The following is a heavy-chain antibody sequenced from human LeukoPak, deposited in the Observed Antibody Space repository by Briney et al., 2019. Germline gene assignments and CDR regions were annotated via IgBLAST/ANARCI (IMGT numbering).Heavy chain of an antibody. CDR3: ARAMVWDHGDY. J-gene: IGHJ4*02. D-gene: IGHD1-14*01. CDR2: IKQDGSEK. CDR1: GFTFSNYW. V-gene: IGHV3-7*01. Sequence: GGSLRLSCAASGFTFSNYWMSWVRQAPGKGLEWVANIKQDGSEKYYVDSVKGRFTVSRDNVKSSLYLQMNSLRAEDTAVYYCARAMVWDHGDYWGQGTLVTVSS.